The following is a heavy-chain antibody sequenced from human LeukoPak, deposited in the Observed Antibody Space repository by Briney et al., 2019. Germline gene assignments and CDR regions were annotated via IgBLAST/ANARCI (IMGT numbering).Heavy chain of an antibody. CDR1: GFSFNAYD. V-gene: IGHV3-13*04. CDR3: ARDSSGWGLAV. CDR2: IGRAGDT. Sequence: GGSLRVSCAAAGFSFNAYDMHWVRQATGRGLEWVSYIGRAGDTYYAGSVKGRFTISRDDAKNSLYLQLNSLGVGDTAVYYCARDSSGWGLAVWGQGTTFTVSS. D-gene: IGHD6-19*01. J-gene: IGHJ6*02.